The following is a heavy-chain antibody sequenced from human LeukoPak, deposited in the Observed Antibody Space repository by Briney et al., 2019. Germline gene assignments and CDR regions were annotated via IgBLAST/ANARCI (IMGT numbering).Heavy chain of an antibody. CDR2: IYHSGST. J-gene: IGHJ6*02. CDR3: ARESSSWYWDYYYYGMDV. D-gene: IGHD6-13*01. CDR1: GGSINSSNW. Sequence: SETLSLTCAVSGGSINSSNWWSWVRQPPGKGLEWIGEIYHSGSTKYNPSLKSRVTISVDKSKNQFSLKLSSVTAADTAVYYCARESSSWYWDYYYYGMDVWGQGTTVTVSS. V-gene: IGHV4-4*02.